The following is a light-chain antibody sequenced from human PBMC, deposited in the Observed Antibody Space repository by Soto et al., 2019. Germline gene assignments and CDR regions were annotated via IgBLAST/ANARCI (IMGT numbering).Light chain of an antibody. V-gene: IGKV3-15*01. CDR1: QSVSSN. CDR3: QQYDNLPPIT. CDR2: GAS. Sequence: VVTNSAATLAVSPGERATLSCRASQSVSSNLAWYQQKHGQAPRLLIYGASTRATGIPARFSGSGSGTEFTLTISSLQSEDFAVYYCQQYDNLPPITFGQGTRLEI. J-gene: IGKJ5*01.